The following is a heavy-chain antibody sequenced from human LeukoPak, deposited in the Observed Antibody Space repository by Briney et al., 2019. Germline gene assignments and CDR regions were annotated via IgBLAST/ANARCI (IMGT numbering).Heavy chain of an antibody. D-gene: IGHD3-10*01. CDR1: GGSISSYY. Sequence: SETLSLTCTVSGGSISSYYWSWIRQPPGKGLEWIGYIYYSGSTNYNPSLKSRVTISVDTSKNQFSLKLSSVTAADTAVYYCARLRLWFGELKDMDVWGKGTTVTISS. J-gene: IGHJ6*03. CDR2: IYYSGST. V-gene: IGHV4-59*08. CDR3: ARLRLWFGELKDMDV.